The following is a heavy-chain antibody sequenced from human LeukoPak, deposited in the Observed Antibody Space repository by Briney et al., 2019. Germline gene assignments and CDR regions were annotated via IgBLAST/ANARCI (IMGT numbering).Heavy chain of an antibody. CDR1: VGSFSGYY. Sequence: PSETLSLTCAVYVGSFSGYYWSWIRQPPGKGLEWIGEINHSGSTNYNSSLKSRVTVSVDTSKNQFSLKLSSVTAADTAVYYCARGYYGSGSHCCHMDVWGKGTTITVS. J-gene: IGHJ6*03. CDR2: INHSGST. V-gene: IGHV4-34*01. D-gene: IGHD3-10*01. CDR3: ARGYYGSGSHCCHMDV.